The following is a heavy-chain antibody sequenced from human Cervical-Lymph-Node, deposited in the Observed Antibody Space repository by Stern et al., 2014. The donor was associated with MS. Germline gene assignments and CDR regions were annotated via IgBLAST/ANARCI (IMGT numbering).Heavy chain of an antibody. CDR1: GYTFTKYL. CDR3: ARDMSDFWSDYGHNWFDP. Sequence: QVQLVQSGSELKKPGASVTVSCKAPGYTFTKYLIHWVRQAPGQGLEWMGWINSHTGAPMSARDFAGRFVFSLDTSVTTAYLQISRLKTEDTAVYYCARDMSDFWSDYGHNWFDPWGQGTLVTFSS. J-gene: IGHJ5*02. V-gene: IGHV7-4-1*02. CDR2: INSHTGAP. D-gene: IGHD3-3*01.